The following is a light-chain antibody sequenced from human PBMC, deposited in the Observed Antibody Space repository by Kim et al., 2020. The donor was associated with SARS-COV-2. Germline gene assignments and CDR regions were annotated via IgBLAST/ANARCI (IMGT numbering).Light chain of an antibody. J-gene: IGLJ1*01. CDR3: SSYARSSSYV. CDR1: SSDVGAYKY. V-gene: IGLV2-14*04. CDR2: DVS. Sequence: GPSITISCTGTSSDVGAYKYVSWYQQHPGKAPELMIFDVSERPSGISNRFSSSKSGNTASLTISGLQAEDEADYYCSSYARSSSYVFGTGTKVTVL.